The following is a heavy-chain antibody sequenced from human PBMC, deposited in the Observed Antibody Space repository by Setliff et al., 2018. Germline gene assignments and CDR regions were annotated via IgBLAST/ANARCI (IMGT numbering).Heavy chain of an antibody. Sequence: SVKVSCKASRGTFSSYGITWVRQAPGQGLEWMGGIIPIFGTTDYAQKFQGRVTITTDESTSTAYMEMSSLRSEDTAVYYCARASRFGTIVYKGDYYMDVWGKGTTVTVSS. CDR1: RGTFSSYG. J-gene: IGHJ6*03. CDR3: ARASRFGTIVYKGDYYMDV. V-gene: IGHV1-69*05. D-gene: IGHD3-10*01. CDR2: IIPIFGTT.